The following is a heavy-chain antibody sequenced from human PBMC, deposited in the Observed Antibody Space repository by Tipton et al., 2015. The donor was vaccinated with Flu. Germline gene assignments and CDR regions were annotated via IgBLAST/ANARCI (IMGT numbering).Heavy chain of an antibody. CDR2: ISTSGST. Sequence: CTVSGGSISSGSYFWGWIRQPAGEGLEWIGHISTSGSTNYNPSLKSRLTLSVDTSKNQFSLRLTSVTATDTALYYCARHERGVSTFPWGQGTLVTVSS. CDR3: ARHERGVSTFP. D-gene: IGHD5/OR15-5a*01. V-gene: IGHV4-61*09. CDR1: GGSISSGSYF. J-gene: IGHJ5*02.